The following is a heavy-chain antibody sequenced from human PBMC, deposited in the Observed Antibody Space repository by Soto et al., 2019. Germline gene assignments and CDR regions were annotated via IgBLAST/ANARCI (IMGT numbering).Heavy chain of an antibody. CDR3: ARSARRYDVLTGPRAGGWFDP. CDR2: ISAYNGNT. D-gene: IGHD3-9*01. CDR1: GYTFTSNG. Sequence: QVQLVQSGAEVRKPGASVKVSCKASGYTFTSNGITWVRQAPGQGLEWMGWISAYNGNTNYPQNLEGRVTLTTETSTSTAYMELRSLRLDDTAVYYCARSARRYDVLTGPRAGGWFDPWGQGTLVTVSS. V-gene: IGHV1-18*04. J-gene: IGHJ5*02.